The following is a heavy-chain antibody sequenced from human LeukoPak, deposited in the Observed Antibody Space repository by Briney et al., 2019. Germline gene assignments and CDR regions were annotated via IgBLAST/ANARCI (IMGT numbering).Heavy chain of an antibody. CDR2: INPNSGGT. CDR1: GYTFSGYY. CDR3: ARGRLTEMTTVNLDDY. J-gene: IGHJ4*02. D-gene: IGHD4-11*01. Sequence: ASVDVSCKASGYTFSGYYIHWVRQAAGQGLERMGCINPNSGGTDYAQKFHDRVTMTRDTFISTAYIELSGLRSDDTAVYYCARGRLTEMTTVNLDDYWGQGTMVTVSS. V-gene: IGHV1-2*02.